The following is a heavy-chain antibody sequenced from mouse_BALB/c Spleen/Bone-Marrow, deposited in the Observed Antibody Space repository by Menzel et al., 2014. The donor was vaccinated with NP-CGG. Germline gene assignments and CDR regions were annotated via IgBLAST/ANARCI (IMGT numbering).Heavy chain of an antibody. J-gene: IGHJ3*01. CDR3: ARRAYGSSSSFAY. CDR1: GFTFSDYY. D-gene: IGHD1-1*01. Sequence: EVQGVESGGGLVQPGGSLKLSCATSGFTFSDYYMYWVRQTPEKRLEWVAYISNGGVSTYYPDTVKGRFTISRDNAKNTLSLQMSRLKSEDTAMYYCARRAYGSSSSFAYWGQGTLVTVSA. V-gene: IGHV5-12*02. CDR2: ISNGGVST.